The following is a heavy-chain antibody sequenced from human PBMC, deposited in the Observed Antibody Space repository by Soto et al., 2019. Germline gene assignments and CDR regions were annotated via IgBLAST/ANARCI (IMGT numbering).Heavy chain of an antibody. CDR3: ARVWNRWTFDY. V-gene: IGHV3-74*01. D-gene: IGHD1-1*01. CDR1: GFTFSSYW. J-gene: IGHJ4*02. Sequence: PGGSLRLSCAASGFTFSSYWMHWVRQAPGKGLVWVSHINSDGSSTSYADSVKGRFTISRDNAKNTLYLQMNSLRAEDTAVYYCARVWNRWTFDYWGQGTLVTVSS. CDR2: INSDGSST.